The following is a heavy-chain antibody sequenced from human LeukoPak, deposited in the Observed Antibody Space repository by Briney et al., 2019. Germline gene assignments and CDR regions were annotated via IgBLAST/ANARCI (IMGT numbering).Heavy chain of an antibody. J-gene: IGHJ4*02. D-gene: IGHD6-6*01. V-gene: IGHV4-38-2*02. CDR3: ARQDPSIAARYFDH. CDR2: IYHSGST. CDR1: GYSISSGYY. Sequence: PSETLSLTCTVSGYSISSGYYWGWIRQPPGKGLEWIGSIYHSGSTYYNPSLKSRVTISVDTSKNQFSLKLSSVTAADTAVYYCARQDPSIAARYFDHWGQGTLVPVSS.